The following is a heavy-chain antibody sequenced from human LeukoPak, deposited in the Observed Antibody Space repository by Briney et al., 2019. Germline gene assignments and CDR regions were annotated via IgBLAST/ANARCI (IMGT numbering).Heavy chain of an antibody. CDR1: GFSFSTAD. CDR3: AKDLFGSGSYEY. CDR2: LRSGGNDK. V-gene: IGHV3-30*02. Sequence: GGSLRLSCAASGFSFSTADMHWVRQAPGKGLEWVAFLRSGGNDKYYAGTVKGRFTISRDNSKNTLFLQMNSLRAEDTAVYYCAKDLFGSGSYEYWGQGTLVTVSS. J-gene: IGHJ4*02. D-gene: IGHD3-10*01.